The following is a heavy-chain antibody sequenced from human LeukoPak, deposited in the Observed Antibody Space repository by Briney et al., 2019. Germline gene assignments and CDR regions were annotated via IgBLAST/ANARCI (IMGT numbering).Heavy chain of an antibody. J-gene: IGHJ4*02. CDR2: IYYSGST. V-gene: IGHV4-39*01. CDR1: GGSISSSSYY. Sequence: SETLSLTCTVSGGSISSSSYYWGWIHQPPGKGLEWIGSIYYSGSTYYNPSLKSRVTISVDTSKNQFSLKLSSVTAADTAVYYCARHTAVLLWFGESNFDYWGQGTLVTVSS. D-gene: IGHD3-10*01. CDR3: ARHTAVLLWFGESNFDY.